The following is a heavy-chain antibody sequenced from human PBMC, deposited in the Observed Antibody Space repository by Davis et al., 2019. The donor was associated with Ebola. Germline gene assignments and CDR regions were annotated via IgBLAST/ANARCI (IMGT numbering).Heavy chain of an antibody. Sequence: GESLKISCASSGFTFSSYSMNWVRQAPGKGLEWVSYISSSSSTIYYADSVKGRFTISRDNAKNSLYLQMNSLRAEDTAVYYCAKDSSDRYCSSTSCPGYFNLWGRGTLVTVSS. D-gene: IGHD2-2*01. CDR1: GFTFSSYS. CDR2: ISSSSSTI. J-gene: IGHJ2*01. V-gene: IGHV3-48*04. CDR3: AKDSSDRYCSSTSCPGYFNL.